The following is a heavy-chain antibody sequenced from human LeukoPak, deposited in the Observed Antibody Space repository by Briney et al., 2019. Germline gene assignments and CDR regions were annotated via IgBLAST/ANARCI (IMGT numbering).Heavy chain of an antibody. CDR3: AGCSSVTTYYYHYYMDV. CDR2: IKQDGSEV. CDR1: GFTFSNSW. J-gene: IGHJ6*03. Sequence: GGSLRLSCAASGFTFSNSWMSWVRQAPGKGLEWVANIKQDGSEVSYVAYVKGRFTISRDNAESSMYLQMSSLRAGDTAVYYCAGCSSVTTYYYHYYMDVWGKGTTVTVSS. V-gene: IGHV3-7*01. D-gene: IGHD4-17*01.